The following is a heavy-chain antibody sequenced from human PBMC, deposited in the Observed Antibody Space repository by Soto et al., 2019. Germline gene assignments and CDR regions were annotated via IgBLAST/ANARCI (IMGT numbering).Heavy chain of an antibody. Sequence: QLQLQESGPGLVKPSETLSLTCTVSGGSISSSSYYWGWIRQPPGKGLEWIGSIYYSGSTYYNPSLKSRVTISVDTSKNQFSLKLSSVTAADTAVYYCARHVKAYGDSSWYVHYYYYMDVWGKGTTVTVSS. V-gene: IGHV4-39*01. CDR1: GGSISSSSYY. J-gene: IGHJ6*03. CDR2: IYYSGST. D-gene: IGHD6-13*01. CDR3: ARHVKAYGDSSWYVHYYYYMDV.